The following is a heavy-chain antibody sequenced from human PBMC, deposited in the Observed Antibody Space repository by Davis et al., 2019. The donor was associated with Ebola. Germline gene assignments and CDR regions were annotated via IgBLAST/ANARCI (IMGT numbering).Heavy chain of an antibody. CDR2: INHSGST. V-gene: IGHV4-34*01. CDR1: GGSFSGYY. D-gene: IGHD6-19*01. J-gene: IGHJ6*02. Sequence: PSETLSLTCAVYGGSFSGYYWSWIRQPPGKGLEWIGEINHSGSTYYNPSLKSRVTISVDTSKNQFSLKLSSVTAADTAVYYCAREQQWLVPDYYYYGMDVGGQGTTVTVSS. CDR3: AREQQWLVPDYYYYGMDV.